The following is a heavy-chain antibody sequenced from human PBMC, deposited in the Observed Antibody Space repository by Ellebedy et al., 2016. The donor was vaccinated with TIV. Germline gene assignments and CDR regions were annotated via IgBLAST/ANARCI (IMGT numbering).Heavy chain of an antibody. V-gene: IGHV1-18*01. D-gene: IGHD1-1*01. CDR1: GYTFTRYG. J-gene: IGHJ6*02. Sequence: AASVKVSCKASGYTFTRYGITWVRQAPGQGLEWMGWISGYDGSTKYTNKDQGRVTMTTDTSTNTAYMELRSLTSDDTAVYYCAREGVRPYYYYGMDVWGQGTKVTVSS. CDR2: ISGYDGST. CDR3: AREGVRPYYYYGMDV.